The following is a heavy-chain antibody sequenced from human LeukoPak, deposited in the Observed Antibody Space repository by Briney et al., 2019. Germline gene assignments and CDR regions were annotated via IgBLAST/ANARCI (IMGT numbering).Heavy chain of an antibody. CDR2: ISYDGSNK. Sequence: TGRSLRLSCAASGFTFSSYGMHWVRQAPGKGLEWVAVISYDGSNKYYADSVKGRFTNSRDNSKNTLYLQMNSLRAEDTAVYYCAKARGSIDYWGQGTLVTVSS. CDR1: GFTFSSYG. CDR3: AKARGSIDY. V-gene: IGHV3-30*18. J-gene: IGHJ4*02. D-gene: IGHD2-15*01.